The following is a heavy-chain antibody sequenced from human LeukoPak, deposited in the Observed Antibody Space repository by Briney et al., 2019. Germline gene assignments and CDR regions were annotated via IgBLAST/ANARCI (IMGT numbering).Heavy chain of an antibody. CDR2: IYYSGST. D-gene: IGHD1-7*01. V-gene: IGHV4-59*01. CDR1: GGSISSYY. J-gene: IGHJ4*02. Sequence: SETLSLTCTVSGGSISSYYWSWIRQPPGKGLEWIGYIYYSGSTNYNPSLKSRVTISADTSKNQFSLKLSSVTAADTAVYYCAREMDLTGTFDYWGQGTLVTVSS. CDR3: AREMDLTGTFDY.